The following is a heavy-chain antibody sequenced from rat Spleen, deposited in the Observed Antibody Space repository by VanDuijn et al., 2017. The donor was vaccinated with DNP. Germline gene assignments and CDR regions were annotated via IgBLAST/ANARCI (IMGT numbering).Heavy chain of an antibody. CDR3: TTHEELAYFDY. Sequence: EVQLVESGGGVVQPGKSLKLSCAASGFSFSDSAMAWVRQSPKMGLEWVATIIYDGSHTFYRDSVQGRFIISRDNAKTTLNLQMDSLRSEDTATYYCTTHEELAYFDYWGQGVMVTVSS. V-gene: IGHV5S10*01. CDR1: GFSFSDSA. D-gene: IGHD5-1*01. CDR2: IIYDGSHT. J-gene: IGHJ2*01.